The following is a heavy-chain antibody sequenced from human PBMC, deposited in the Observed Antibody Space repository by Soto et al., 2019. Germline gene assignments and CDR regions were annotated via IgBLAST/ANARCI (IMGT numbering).Heavy chain of an antibody. V-gene: IGHV4-61*05. Sequence: PETLSVTCSVSGEPVNSNRHYCACSRQSPGKTLEWIGHISYSGKTDLNPSLRGRVTLSRDTSKNQFSLRLTPVTAADTAVYYCASSLGGRTLSSIYFHNWG. CDR2: ISYSGKT. CDR1: GEPVNSNRHY. CDR3: ASSLGGRTLSSIYFHN. D-gene: IGHD1-1*01. J-gene: IGHJ4*01.